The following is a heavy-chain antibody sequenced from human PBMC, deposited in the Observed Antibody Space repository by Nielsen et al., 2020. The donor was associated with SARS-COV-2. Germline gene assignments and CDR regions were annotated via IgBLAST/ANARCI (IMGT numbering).Heavy chain of an antibody. CDR2: IGTAGDT. CDR3: ARGDILTGYYLGRYYYGMDV. J-gene: IGHJ6*02. CDR1: GFTFSSYD. D-gene: IGHD3-9*01. V-gene: IGHV3-13*04. Sequence: GESLKISCAASGFTFSSYDMHWVRQATGKGLEWVSAIGTAGDTYYPGSVKGRFTISRENAKNSLYLQMNSLRAGDTAVYYCARGDILTGYYLGRYYYGMDVWGQGTTVTVS.